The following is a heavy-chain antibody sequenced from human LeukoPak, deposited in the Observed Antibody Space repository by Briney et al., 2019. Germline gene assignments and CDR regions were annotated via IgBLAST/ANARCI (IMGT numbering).Heavy chain of an antibody. Sequence: GGSLILSCAASGFTFSSYEMNWVRQAPGKGLEWVSYISSSGSTIYYADSVKGRFTISRDNAKNSLYLQMNSLRAEDTAVYYCASGEYDFWSGYLFYWGQGTLVTVSS. J-gene: IGHJ4*02. CDR1: GFTFSSYE. D-gene: IGHD3-3*01. CDR2: ISSSGSTI. V-gene: IGHV3-48*03. CDR3: ASGEYDFWSGYLFY.